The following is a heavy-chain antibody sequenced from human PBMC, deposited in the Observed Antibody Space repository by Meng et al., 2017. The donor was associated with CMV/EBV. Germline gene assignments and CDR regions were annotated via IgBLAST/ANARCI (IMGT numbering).Heavy chain of an antibody. CDR1: GYIFTSYG. CDR2: ISAYNGNT. V-gene: IGHV1-18*01. D-gene: IGHD3-9*01. Sequence: VSVNVSCKASGYIFTSYGISWVRQAPGQGLEWMGWISAYNGNTNYAQKLQGRVTMTTDTSTSTAYMELRSLRSDDTAVYYCATGYYDILTGYWIDAFDIWGQGTMVTVSS. J-gene: IGHJ3*02. CDR3: ATGYYDILTGYWIDAFDI.